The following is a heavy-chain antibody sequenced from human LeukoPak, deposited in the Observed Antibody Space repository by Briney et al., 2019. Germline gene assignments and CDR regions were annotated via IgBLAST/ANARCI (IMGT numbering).Heavy chain of an antibody. V-gene: IGHV4-59*08. CDR2: IYYSGST. D-gene: IGHD6-6*01. Sequence: PSETLSLTCTVSGGSISSYYWSWIRQPPGKGLEWIGYIYYSGSTNYNPSLKSRVTISVDTSKNQFSLKLSSVTAADTAVYYCARHPQADGQGSYYFDYWGQGTLVTVSS. CDR1: GGSISSYY. J-gene: IGHJ4*02. CDR3: ARHPQADGQGSYYFDY.